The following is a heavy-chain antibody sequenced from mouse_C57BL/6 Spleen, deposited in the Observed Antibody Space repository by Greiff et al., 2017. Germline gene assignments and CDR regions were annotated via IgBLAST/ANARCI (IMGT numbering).Heavy chain of an antibody. CDR1: GYSITSGYY. Sequence: VQLKASGPGLVKPSQSLSLTCSVTGYSITSGYYWNWIRQFPGNKLEWMGYISYDGSNNYHPSLKNRISLTRDTSKNPFFLKLNSVTTEDTATYYCGRLHYYGFYFDYWGQGTTLTVSS. CDR3: GRLHYYGFYFDY. D-gene: IGHD1-1*01. J-gene: IGHJ2*01. CDR2: ISYDGSN. V-gene: IGHV3-6*01.